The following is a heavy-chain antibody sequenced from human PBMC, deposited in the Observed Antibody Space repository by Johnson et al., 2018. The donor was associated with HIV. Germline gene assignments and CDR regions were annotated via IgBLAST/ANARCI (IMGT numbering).Heavy chain of an antibody. CDR2: IYSGDNT. D-gene: IGHD3-16*01. Sequence: MLLVESGGGLVQPGGSLRLSCAASGFTVSSNYMSWVRQAPGKGLEWVSVIYSGDNTFHADSVKGRFIISRDNSKNTLYLQMNSLRAEDTAVYFCARAYTYGAFDLWGQGTMVTVSS. CDR3: ARAYTYGAFDL. CDR1: GFTVSSNY. J-gene: IGHJ3*01. V-gene: IGHV3-66*01.